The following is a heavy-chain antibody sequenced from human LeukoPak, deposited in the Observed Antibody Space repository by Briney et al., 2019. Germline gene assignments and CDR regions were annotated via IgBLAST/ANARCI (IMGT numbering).Heavy chain of an antibody. J-gene: IGHJ4*02. Sequence: GGSLRLSCAASGFTFSSYWMNWARQAPGKGLEWVSVIYSGGSTYYADSVKGRFTISRDNSKNTLYLQMNSLRAEDTAVYYCARGIAVAGTFDYWGQGTLVTVSS. V-gene: IGHV3-53*01. CDR2: IYSGGST. CDR3: ARGIAVAGTFDY. D-gene: IGHD6-19*01. CDR1: GFTFSSYW.